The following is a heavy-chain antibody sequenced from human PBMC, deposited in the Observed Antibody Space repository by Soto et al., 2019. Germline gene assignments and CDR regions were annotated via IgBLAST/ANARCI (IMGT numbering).Heavy chain of an antibody. CDR1: GGTFSSYA. D-gene: IGHD3-3*01. J-gene: IGHJ3*02. CDR3: ARHQNVINPSITTVGVDTKDDAFDI. V-gene: IGHV1-69*13. Sequence: GASVKVSCKASGGTFSSYAISWVRQAPGQGLEWMGGIIPIFGTANYAQKFQGRVTITADESTSTAYMELSSLRSEDTAVYYCARHQNVINPSITTVGVDTKDDAFDIWGQVKMVTVSS. CDR2: IIPIFGTA.